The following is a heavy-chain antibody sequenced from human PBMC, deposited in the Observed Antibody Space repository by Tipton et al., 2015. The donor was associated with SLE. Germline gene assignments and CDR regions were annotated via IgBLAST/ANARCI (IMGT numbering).Heavy chain of an antibody. CDR3: ARATDYSKFDY. CDR2: INHRGST. V-gene: IGHV4-34*01. Sequence: TLSLTCAVYGGSFRGYYWSWIRQPPGKGLEWIGEINHRGSTNYNPTLKSRVTKSVDTSKNQFSLKLSSVTAADTAVYYCARATDYSKFDYWGQGTLVTVSS. D-gene: IGHD4-11*01. J-gene: IGHJ4*02. CDR1: GGSFRGYY.